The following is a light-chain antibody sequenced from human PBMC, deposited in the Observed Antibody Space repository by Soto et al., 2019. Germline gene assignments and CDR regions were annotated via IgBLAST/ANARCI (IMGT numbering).Light chain of an antibody. CDR1: QDIANW. Sequence: DIPMTQSPSSVSASVGDRVTITCRASQDIANWLAWYQQKPGKPRKLLVVVGSNLQTGVPSRFGGSGSGTLFTLNISSLQPEDFATYYCQQANSLPYSFGQGTKLEIK. J-gene: IGKJ2*01. CDR3: QQANSLPYS. CDR2: VGS. V-gene: IGKV1-12*01.